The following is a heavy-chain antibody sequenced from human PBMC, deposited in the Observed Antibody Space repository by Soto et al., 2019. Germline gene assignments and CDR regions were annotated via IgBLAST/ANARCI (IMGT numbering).Heavy chain of an antibody. V-gene: IGHV3-30*18. CDR3: AKDEGVTVWGSYRYIEEYYYYGMDV. D-gene: IGHD3-16*02. Sequence: GGSLRLSCAASGFTFSSYGMHWVRQAPGKGLEWVAVISYDGSNKYYADSVKGRFTISRDNSKNTLYLQMNSLRAEDTAVYYCAKDEGVTVWGSYRYIEEYYYYGMDVWGQGTTVTVSS. CDR1: GFTFSSYG. J-gene: IGHJ6*02. CDR2: ISYDGSNK.